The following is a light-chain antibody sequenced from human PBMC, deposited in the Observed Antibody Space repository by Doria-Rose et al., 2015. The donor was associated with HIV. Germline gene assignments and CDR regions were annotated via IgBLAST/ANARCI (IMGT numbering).Light chain of an antibody. CDR3: HQYGTSWT. V-gene: IGKV3-20*01. Sequence: TQSPGTLSLSPGERATLSCRASQSFSSTYLAWYQQKSGQAPSLLIYDGSTRATGIPDRFSASGSGTDFTLTINRLEPEDFTLYYCHQYGTSWTFGQGTKVEI. CDR2: DGS. CDR1: QSFSSTY. J-gene: IGKJ1*01.